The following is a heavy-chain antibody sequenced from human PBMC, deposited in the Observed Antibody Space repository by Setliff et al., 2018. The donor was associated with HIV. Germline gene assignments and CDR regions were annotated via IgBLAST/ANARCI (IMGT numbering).Heavy chain of an antibody. D-gene: IGHD1-26*01. CDR2: IWYDGSNK. V-gene: IGHV3-33*01. Sequence: TGGSLSLSCAASGFTFSSYGMHWVRQAPGKGLEWVAVIWYDGSNKYYADSVKGRFTISRDNSKNTLYLQMNSLRAEDTAVYYCARGHSGSYFPYFDYWGQGTLVTVSS. CDR3: ARGHSGSYFPYFDY. J-gene: IGHJ4*02. CDR1: GFTFSSYG.